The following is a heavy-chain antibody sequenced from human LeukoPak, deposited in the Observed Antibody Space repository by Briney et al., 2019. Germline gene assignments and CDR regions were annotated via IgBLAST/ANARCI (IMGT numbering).Heavy chain of an antibody. CDR3: ARPDPYIVGATTDYYYYMDV. V-gene: IGHV3-23*01. CDR2: ISSTDAGT. J-gene: IGHJ6*03. D-gene: IGHD1-26*01. Sequence: GGSLRPSCAASGFSLSSYAMSWVRQAPGKGLEWVSAISSTDAGTYHADSVRGRFTISRDNSNNTLYLQMNSLRAEDTAVYYCARPDPYIVGATTDYYYYMDVWGKGTTVTVSS. CDR1: GFSLSSYA.